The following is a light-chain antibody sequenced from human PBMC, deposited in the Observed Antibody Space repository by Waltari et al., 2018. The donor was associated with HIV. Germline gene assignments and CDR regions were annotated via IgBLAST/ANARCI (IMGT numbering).Light chain of an antibody. CDR2: GNK. Sequence: QSVLTQPPSVSGAPGQRVTISCTGSTSNIGADYDVHWYQQIPGTAPKLLISGNKNRPSGVPDRFSGSKSGNTASLTISGLQAEDEADYYCCSYAGSYTWVFGGGTKLTVL. CDR1: TSNIGADYD. V-gene: IGLV1-40*01. J-gene: IGLJ3*02. CDR3: CSYAGSYTWV.